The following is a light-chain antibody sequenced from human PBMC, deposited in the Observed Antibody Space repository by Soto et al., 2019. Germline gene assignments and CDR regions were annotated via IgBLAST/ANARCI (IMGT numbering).Light chain of an antibody. CDR3: QQSYSAPQFT. CDR1: ESIGSH. V-gene: IGKV1-39*01. CDR2: AVS. J-gene: IGKJ3*01. Sequence: DIQMTQSPSSLSASVGARVTITCRASESIGSHLNWYQQKPGQAPKALIYAVSSLQSGVPSRFSGSGSGTDFTLTFSSLQPEDFATYYCQQSYSAPQFTFGPGTKVEIK.